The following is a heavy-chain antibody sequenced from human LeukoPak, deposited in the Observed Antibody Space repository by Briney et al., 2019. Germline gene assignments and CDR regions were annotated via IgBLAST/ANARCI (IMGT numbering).Heavy chain of an antibody. CDR3: ARGTVDTAMAYYYYYGMDV. Sequence: SETLSLTCAVSGGSISSGGYSWSWIRQPPGKGLEWIGYIYHSGSTYYNPSLKSRVTISVDRSKNQFSLKLSSVTAADTAVYYCARGTVDTAMAYYYYYGMDVWGQGTTFTVSS. V-gene: IGHV4-30-2*01. CDR2: IYHSGST. CDR1: GGSISSGGYS. J-gene: IGHJ6*02. D-gene: IGHD5-18*01.